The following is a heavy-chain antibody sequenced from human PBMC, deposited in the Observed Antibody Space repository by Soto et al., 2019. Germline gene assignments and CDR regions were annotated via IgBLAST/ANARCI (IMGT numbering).Heavy chain of an antibody. D-gene: IGHD2-2*02. CDR1: GGSISSYY. V-gene: IGHV4-4*07. Sequence: PSETLSLTCTVSGGSISSYYWSWIRQPAGKGLEWIGRIYTSGSTNYNPSLKSRVTMSVDTSKNQFSLKLSSVTAADTAVYYCARDFGYCSSTSCYTYYYYGMDVWGQGTTVTVYS. CDR2: IYTSGST. J-gene: IGHJ6*02. CDR3: ARDFGYCSSTSCYTYYYYGMDV.